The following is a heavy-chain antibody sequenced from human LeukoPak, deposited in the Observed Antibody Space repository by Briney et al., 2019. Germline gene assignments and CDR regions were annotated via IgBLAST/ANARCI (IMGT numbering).Heavy chain of an antibody. V-gene: IGHV4-59*08. J-gene: IGHJ6*02. Sequence: KSSETLSLTCTVSGGSISSYYWSWIRQPPGKGLEWIGYIYYSGSTNYNPSLKSRVTISVDTSKNQFSLKLSSVTAADTAVYYCARHLYYYDFWSGPITPYYYYGMDVWGQGTTVTVSS. CDR1: GGSISSYY. CDR3: ARHLYYYDFWSGPITPYYYYGMDV. D-gene: IGHD3-3*01. CDR2: IYYSGST.